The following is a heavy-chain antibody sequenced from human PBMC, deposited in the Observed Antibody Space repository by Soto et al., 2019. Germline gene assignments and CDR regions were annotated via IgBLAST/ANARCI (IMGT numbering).Heavy chain of an antibody. CDR1: GGSISSYY. Sequence: QVQLQESGPGLVKPSETLSLTCTVSGGSISSYYWSWIRQPPGKGLERHGYIYYSGSTNYNPSLKSRVPISADTSKSRSSLKPGPLAAADTAVYYCAREGLYQRRGFDYWGQGTLVTVSS. J-gene: IGHJ4*02. CDR2: IYYSGST. D-gene: IGHD2-8*01. V-gene: IGHV4-59*01. CDR3: AREGLYQRRGFDY.